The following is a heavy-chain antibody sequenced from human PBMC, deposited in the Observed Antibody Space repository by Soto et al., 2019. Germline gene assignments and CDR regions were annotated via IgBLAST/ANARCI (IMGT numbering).Heavy chain of an antibody. CDR3: AKRNYGSEFDY. V-gene: IGHV3-23*01. J-gene: IGHJ4*02. Sequence: EVQLLESGGGLVQPGGSLRLSCAASGFTFSSYVMNWVRQAPGKGLEWVSVISGSGGSTYYADSVKGRFTISRDNSKNALYLQRHSLGAEDTAVYYCAKRNYGSEFDYCGQGPLVTVSS. CDR2: ISGSGGST. CDR1: GFTFSSYV. D-gene: IGHD3-10*01.